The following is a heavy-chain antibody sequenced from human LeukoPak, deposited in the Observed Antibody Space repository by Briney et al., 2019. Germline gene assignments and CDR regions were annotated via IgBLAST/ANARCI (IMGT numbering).Heavy chain of an antibody. D-gene: IGHD3-22*01. CDR2: ITGGGGST. CDR3: AKDMSTMIVVDPYYFDY. J-gene: IGHJ4*02. CDR1: GFTFSSYG. V-gene: IGHV3-23*01. Sequence: GGSLRLSCAASGFTFSSYGMNWVRQAPGKGLEWVSVITGGGGSTYYADSVKGRFTISRDNSKNTLYLQMNSLRAEDTAVYYCAKDMSTMIVVDPYYFDYWGQGTLVTVSS.